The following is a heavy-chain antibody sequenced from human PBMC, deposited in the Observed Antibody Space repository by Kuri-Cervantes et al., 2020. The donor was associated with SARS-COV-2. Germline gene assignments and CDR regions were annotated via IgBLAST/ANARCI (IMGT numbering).Heavy chain of an antibody. Sequence: GGSLRLSCAASGFTVSSNYMSWVRQAPGKGLEWVSVIYSGGSTYYADSVKGRFTISRDNSKNTLYLQMNSLRAEDTAVYYCAKDNGYCSGGSCYPGYFDYWGQGTLVTVSS. V-gene: IGHV3-66*01. J-gene: IGHJ4*02. D-gene: IGHD2-15*01. CDR2: IYSGGST. CDR1: GFTVSSNY. CDR3: AKDNGYCSGGSCYPGYFDY.